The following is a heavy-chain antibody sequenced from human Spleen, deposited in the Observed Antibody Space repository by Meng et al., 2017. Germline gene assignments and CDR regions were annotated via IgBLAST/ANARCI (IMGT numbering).Heavy chain of an antibody. CDR2: IYPGDSDT. CDR3: ARQGGHSRGDFDF. CDR1: GYTFSNYW. J-gene: IGHJ4*02. V-gene: IGHV5-51*01. Sequence: KVSCKGSGYTFSNYWIAWVRQMPGKGLEWMGIIYPGDSDTRYSPSFQGQVAISADKSISTAYLQWSSLKASDTAMYYCARQGGHSRGDFDFWGQGTLVTVSS. D-gene: IGHD1-26*01.